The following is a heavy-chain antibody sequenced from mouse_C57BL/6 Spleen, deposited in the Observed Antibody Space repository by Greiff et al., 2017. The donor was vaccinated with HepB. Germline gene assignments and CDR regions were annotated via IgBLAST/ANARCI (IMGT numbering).Heavy chain of an antibody. V-gene: IGHV5-6*01. J-gene: IGHJ4*01. CDR3: ARHREGDYAMDY. CDR1: GFTFSSYG. Sequence: EVKLMDSGGDLVKPGGSLKLSCAASGFTFSSYGMSWVRQTPDKRLEWVATISSGGSYTYYPDSVKGRFTISRDNAKNTLYLQMSSLKSEDTAMYYCARHREGDYAMDYWGQGTSVTVSS. CDR2: ISSGGSYT.